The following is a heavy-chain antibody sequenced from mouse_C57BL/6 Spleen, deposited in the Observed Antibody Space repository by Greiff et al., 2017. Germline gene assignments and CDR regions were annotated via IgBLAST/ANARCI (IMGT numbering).Heavy chain of an antibody. CDR3: ARGIDGYYPDY. D-gene: IGHD2-3*01. CDR2: IYPGDGDT. Sequence: QVQLKQSGPELVKPGASVKISCKASGYAFSSSWMNWVKQRPGKGLEWIGRIYPGDGDTNYNGKFKGKATLTADKSSSTAYMQLSSLTSEDSAVYFCARGIDGYYPDYWGQGTTLTVSS. J-gene: IGHJ2*01. V-gene: IGHV1-82*01. CDR1: GYAFSSSW.